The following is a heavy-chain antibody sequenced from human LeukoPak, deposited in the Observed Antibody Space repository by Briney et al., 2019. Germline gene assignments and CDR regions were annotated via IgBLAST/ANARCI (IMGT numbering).Heavy chain of an antibody. CDR3: ANLPENVVGQGGSFDY. CDR2: INGSGGST. Sequence: GGSLRLSCAASGFTFSYYVMSWVRQAPGKGLEWVSAINGSGGSTYYADSVKGRFTISIDNSKNTLYLQMNSLRAEDTAVYYCANLPENVVGQGGSFDYWGQGTLVTVSS. V-gene: IGHV3-23*01. J-gene: IGHJ4*02. D-gene: IGHD2-2*01. CDR1: GFTFSYYV.